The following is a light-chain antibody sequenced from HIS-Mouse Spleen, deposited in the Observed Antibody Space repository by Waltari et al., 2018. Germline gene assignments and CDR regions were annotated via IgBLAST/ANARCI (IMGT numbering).Light chain of an antibody. V-gene: IGLV3-1*01. CDR1: TLGDKY. CDR3: QAWDSSTAVV. CDR2: QDS. Sequence: SYELTQPPSVSVSPGQTASITCPGDTLGDKYACWYQQKPGQSPVLVIYQDSKRPSGIPERFSGSNSGNTATLTISGTQAMDEADYYCQAWDSSTAVVFGGGTKLTVL. J-gene: IGLJ2*01.